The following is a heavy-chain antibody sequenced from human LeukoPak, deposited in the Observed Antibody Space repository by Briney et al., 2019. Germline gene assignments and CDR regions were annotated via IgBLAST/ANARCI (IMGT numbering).Heavy chain of an antibody. CDR1: GGSFSGYY. J-gene: IGHJ2*01. CDR3: ARVVSDSSGYYYWYFDL. CDR2: IYYSGST. V-gene: IGHV4-59*01. Sequence: SETLSLTCAVYGGSFSGYYWSWIRQPPGKGLEWIGYIYYSGSTNYNPSLKSRVTISVDTSKNQFSLKLSSVTAADAAVYYCARVVSDSSGYYYWYFDLWGRGTLVTVSS. D-gene: IGHD3-22*01.